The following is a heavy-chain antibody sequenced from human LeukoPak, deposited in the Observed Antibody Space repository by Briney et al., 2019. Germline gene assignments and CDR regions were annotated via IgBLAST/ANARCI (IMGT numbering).Heavy chain of an antibody. V-gene: IGHV3-74*01. D-gene: IGHD5-24*01. CDR3: ARDSGWLQLGDAFDI. Sequence: GGSLRLSCAASGFTFSSYWMHWVRQAPGKGLVWVSRINSDGSSTSYADSVKGRFTISRDNSKNTLYLQMNSLRAEDTAVYYCARDSGWLQLGDAFDIWGQGTMVTVSS. CDR2: INSDGSST. J-gene: IGHJ3*02. CDR1: GFTFSSYW.